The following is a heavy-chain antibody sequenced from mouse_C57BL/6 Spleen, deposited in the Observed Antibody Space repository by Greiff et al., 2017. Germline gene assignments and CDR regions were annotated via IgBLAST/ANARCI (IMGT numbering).Heavy chain of an antibody. CDR3: ARRTAQAPYYAMDY. D-gene: IGHD3-2*02. CDR1: GYTFTSYW. V-gene: IGHV1-69*01. Sequence: QVQLQQPGAELVMPGASVKLSCKASGYTFTSYWMHWVKQRPGQGLEWIGEIDPSDSYTNYNQKFKGKSTLTVDKSSSTAYMQRSSLTSEDSAVYYCARRTAQAPYYAMDYWGQGTSVTVSS. CDR2: IDPSDSYT. J-gene: IGHJ4*01.